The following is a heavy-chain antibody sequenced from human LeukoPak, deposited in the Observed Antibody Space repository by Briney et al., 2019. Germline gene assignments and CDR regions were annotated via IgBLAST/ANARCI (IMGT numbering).Heavy chain of an antibody. J-gene: IGHJ4*02. V-gene: IGHV4-39*01. Sequence: KPSETLSLTCTVSCAPISSSAYYWGWLRHPPGKGLEWIESIGGSNYYRGSTYYNPSLQSRVNIHVATSKDQISLKLSSVTAADTAVYYCARNPVLDIVVVPAAIFDYWGQGTLVTVSS. D-gene: IGHD2-2*03. CDR1: CAPISSSAYY. CDR3: ARNPVLDIVVVPAAIFDY. CDR2: IGGSNYYRGST.